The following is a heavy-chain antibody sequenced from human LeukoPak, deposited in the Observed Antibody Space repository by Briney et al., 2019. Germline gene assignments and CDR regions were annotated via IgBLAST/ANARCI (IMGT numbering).Heavy chain of an antibody. CDR3: ARTGSMDY. CDR1: GGTFSSFA. CDR2: ITPIINVV. D-gene: IGHD7-27*01. V-gene: IGHV1-69*04. J-gene: IGHJ4*01. Sequence: SVKVSCKASGGTFSSFAITWVRQAPGQGLEYMGRITPIINVVNYAQRFRGRVTITADKSTATAYMELSSLTYEDTALYYCARTGSMDYWGQEPWSPSPQ.